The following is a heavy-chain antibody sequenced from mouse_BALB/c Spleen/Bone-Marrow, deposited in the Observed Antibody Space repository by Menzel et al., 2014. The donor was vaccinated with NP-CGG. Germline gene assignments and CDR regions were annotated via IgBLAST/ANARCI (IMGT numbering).Heavy chain of an antibody. CDR1: GFNIKDTY. Sequence: VQLQQSGAELVKPGASVKLSCTASGFNIKDTYMHWVKQRPEQGLEWIGRIDPANGNTKYDPKFQAKATITPDTSSNTAYLQLSSLKSEDTAVYYCARSGDYDKAWFAYWGQGTLVTVSA. CDR3: ARSGDYDKAWFAY. CDR2: IDPANGNT. V-gene: IGHV14-3*02. D-gene: IGHD2-4*01. J-gene: IGHJ3*01.